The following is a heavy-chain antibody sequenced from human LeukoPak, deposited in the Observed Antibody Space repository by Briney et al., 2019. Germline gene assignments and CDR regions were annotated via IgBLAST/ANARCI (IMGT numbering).Heavy chain of an antibody. D-gene: IGHD3-10*01. CDR3: ARMVYYGSGSYYSWFDP. CDR1: GFSLSTSGMC. CDR2: IDWDDDK. Sequence: SGPALVKPTQTLTLTCTFSGFSLSTSGMCVSWIRQPPGKALEWLAPIDWDDDKNYSTSLKTRLTISKATSKNQVVLTMTNMDPVDTATYYCARMVYYGSGSYYSWFDPWGQGTLVTVSS. V-gene: IGHV2-70*01. J-gene: IGHJ5*02.